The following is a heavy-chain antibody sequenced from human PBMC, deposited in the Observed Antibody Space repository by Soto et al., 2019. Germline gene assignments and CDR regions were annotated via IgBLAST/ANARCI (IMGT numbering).Heavy chain of an antibody. Sequence: EVQLVESGGGLVQPGGSLRLSCIASGFTFSTYWMHWVRQAPGQGLVWVSRMNSDGSRADYADSVKGRFTISRDNARNTLSLQMNSLRAEDTAVYYCVRDGYPAWVYGVDVWGQGTTVTVSS. CDR3: VRDGYPAWVYGVDV. V-gene: IGHV3-74*01. J-gene: IGHJ6*02. D-gene: IGHD1-1*01. CDR2: MNSDGSRA. CDR1: GFTFSTYW.